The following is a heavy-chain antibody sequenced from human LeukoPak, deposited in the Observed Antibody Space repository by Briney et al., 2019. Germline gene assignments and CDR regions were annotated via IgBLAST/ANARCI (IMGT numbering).Heavy chain of an antibody. CDR2: IYPGDSDT. CDR1: GHSFTSYW. J-gene: IGHJ4*02. Sequence: GESLKISCKGSGHSFTSYWIGWVRQMPGKGLEWMGIIYPGDSDTRYSPSFQGQVTISADKSISTAYLQWSSLKASDTAMYYCARGVGIVVVTRGFDYWGQGILVTVSS. CDR3: ARGVGIVVVTRGFDY. V-gene: IGHV5-51*01. D-gene: IGHD3-22*01.